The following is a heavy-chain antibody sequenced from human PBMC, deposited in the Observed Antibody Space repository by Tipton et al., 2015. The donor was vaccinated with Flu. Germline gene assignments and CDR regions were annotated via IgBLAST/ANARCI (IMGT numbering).Heavy chain of an antibody. J-gene: IGHJ1*01. CDR3: ARDLRSSRWTPPQS. CDR2: IKEDGSEK. Sequence: LSLTCATSGFTFSSYSMTWVRQAPGKGLECVANIKEDGSEKYYVDSVKGRFTISRDNAKNSLYLQMNSLRAEDTAVYYCARDLRSSRWTPPQSWGQGPLVIVSS. CDR1: GFTFSSYS. V-gene: IGHV3-7*01. D-gene: IGHD6-13*01.